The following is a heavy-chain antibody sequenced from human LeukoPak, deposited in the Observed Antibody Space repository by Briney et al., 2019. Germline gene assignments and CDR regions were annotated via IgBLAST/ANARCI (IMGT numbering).Heavy chain of an antibody. CDR3: ARGLRYCSGGRCYFSPPYYYYMDV. J-gene: IGHJ6*03. Sequence: ASVKVSCKASGYTFTSFDMNWVRQATGQGLEWMGWMNPNSGNTGYAQKFQGRVTMTRNTSISTAYMELSSLRSEDTAVYYCARGLRYCSGGRCYFSPPYYYYMDVWGKGTTVTISS. CDR2: MNPNSGNT. D-gene: IGHD2-15*01. V-gene: IGHV1-8*01. CDR1: GYTFTSFD.